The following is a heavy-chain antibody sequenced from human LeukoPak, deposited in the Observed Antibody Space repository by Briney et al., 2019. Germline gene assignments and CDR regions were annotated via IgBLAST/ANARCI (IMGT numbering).Heavy chain of an antibody. V-gene: IGHV3-33*01. CDR1: GFTFSSYG. J-gene: IGHJ4*02. Sequence: PGGSLRLSCAASGFTFSSYGIHWVRQAPGKGLEWVAVFWSDGINKYYADSVKGRFTVSRDNSKNTLFLQMNSLRADDTAVYYCARDPSNSVGNRIYFDFWGQGTLVTVS. CDR2: FWSDGINK. D-gene: IGHD5/OR15-5a*01. CDR3: ARDPSNSVGNRIYFDF.